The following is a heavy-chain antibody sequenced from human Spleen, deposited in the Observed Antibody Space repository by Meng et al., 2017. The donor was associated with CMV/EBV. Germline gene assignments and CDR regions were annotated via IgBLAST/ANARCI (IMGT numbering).Heavy chain of an antibody. D-gene: IGHD6-6*01. V-gene: IGHV3-43D*03. CDR3: AKGDSSSFRPKFDY. Sequence: GGSLRLSCAASGLTFDDYAMHWVRQAPGRGLEWVSLISWDGAITYYGDSVKGRFTISRDNSKNSLFLQINSLRAEDTALYYCAKGDSSSFRPKFDYWGQGTLVTVSS. CDR2: ISWDGAIT. CDR1: GLTFDDYA. J-gene: IGHJ4*02.